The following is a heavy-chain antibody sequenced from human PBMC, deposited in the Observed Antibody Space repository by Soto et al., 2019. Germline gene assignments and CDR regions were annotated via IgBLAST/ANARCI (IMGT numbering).Heavy chain of an antibody. V-gene: IGHV3-7*03. D-gene: IGHD6-6*01. CDR3: VIPTRSVRGMGV. CDR1: GFTFSNFW. Sequence: EVQLVESGGGLAQPGGSLRLSCAASGFTFSNFWMSWARQAPGKGLEWVADIKGDGSVTQYVAAEEGLFTISRDNAKYSLYLQMNSLRVEDTALYYCVIPTRSVRGMGVWGQGTTVTVSS. J-gene: IGHJ6*02. CDR2: IKGDGSVT.